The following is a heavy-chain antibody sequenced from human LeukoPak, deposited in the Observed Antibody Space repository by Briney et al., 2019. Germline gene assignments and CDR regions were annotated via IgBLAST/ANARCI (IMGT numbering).Heavy chain of an antibody. D-gene: IGHD2-2*01. CDR1: GYTFTGYY. Sequence: ASVKVSCKASGYTFTGYYMHWVRQPPGQGLEWMGWINPNSGGTNYAQKFQGRVTMTRDTSISTAYMELSRLRSDDTAVYYCARVVPAAISDAFDIWGQGTMVTVSS. J-gene: IGHJ3*02. CDR2: INPNSGGT. V-gene: IGHV1-2*02. CDR3: ARVVPAAISDAFDI.